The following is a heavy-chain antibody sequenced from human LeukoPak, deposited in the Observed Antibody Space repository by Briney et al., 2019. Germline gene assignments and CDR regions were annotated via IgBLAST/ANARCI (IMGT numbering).Heavy chain of an antibody. V-gene: IGHV4-30-2*01. J-gene: IGHJ3*02. CDR3: ASSTVTIRGAFDI. Sequence: SQTLSLTCTVSGGSISSGGYYWSWIRQPPGKGLEWIGYIYHSGSTYYNPSLKSRVTISVDRSKNQFSLKLSSVTAADTAVYYCASSTVTIRGAFDIWGQGTMVTVSS. CDR1: GGSISSGGYY. CDR2: IYHSGST. D-gene: IGHD4-17*01.